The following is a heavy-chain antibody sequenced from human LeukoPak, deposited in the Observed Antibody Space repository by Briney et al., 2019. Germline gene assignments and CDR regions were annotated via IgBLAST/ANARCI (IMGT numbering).Heavy chain of an antibody. V-gene: IGHV1-18*04. CDR1: GYTFTSYG. Sequence: ASVKVSCKASGYTFTSYGTSWVRQAPGQGLEWMGWISAYNGNTNYAQKLQGRVTMTTDTSTSTAYMELRSLRSDDTAVYYCARDHSITMVRGVIITSSPPLGYWGQGTLVTVSS. D-gene: IGHD3-10*01. J-gene: IGHJ4*02. CDR2: ISAYNGNT. CDR3: ARDHSITMVRGVIITSSPPLGY.